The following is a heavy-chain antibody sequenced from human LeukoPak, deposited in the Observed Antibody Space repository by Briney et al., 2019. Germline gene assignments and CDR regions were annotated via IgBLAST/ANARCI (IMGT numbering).Heavy chain of an antibody. CDR1: GFTVSSNY. J-gene: IGHJ4*02. CDR3: AKDPPSYNWNYEYAGYFDY. D-gene: IGHD1-7*01. Sequence: SGGSLRLSCAASGFTVSSNYMSWVRQAPGKGLEWVSYISSSGSTIYYADSVKGRFTISRDNAKNSLYLQMNSLRAEDTAVYYCAKDPPSYNWNYEYAGYFDYWGQGTLVTVSS. CDR2: ISSSGSTI. V-gene: IGHV3-11*01.